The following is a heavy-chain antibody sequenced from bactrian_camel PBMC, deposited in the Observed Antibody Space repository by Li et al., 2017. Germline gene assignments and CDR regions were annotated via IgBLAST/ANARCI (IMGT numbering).Heavy chain of an antibody. CDR2: INSVGGST. Sequence: VQLVESGGGSVQAGGSLRLSCAASGFTFTNYAMSWVRQAPGKGLEWVSLINSVGGSTYYADSVKGRYTISQDNVKSTVFLQMNNLWVEDTAMYYCATAGPKYGVCSADWFYKPDAGYHGQGTQVTVS. V-gene: IGHV3S40*01. D-gene: IGHD6*01. CDR1: GFTFTNYA. J-gene: IGHJ4*01.